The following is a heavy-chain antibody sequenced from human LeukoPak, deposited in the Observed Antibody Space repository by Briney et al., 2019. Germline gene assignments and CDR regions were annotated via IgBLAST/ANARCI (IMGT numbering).Heavy chain of an antibody. V-gene: IGHV3-23*01. Sequence: GGSLRLSCAASGFTVSSYWMSWVRQAPGKGLEWVSSISGSGGSTYYADSVKGRFTISRDNSKNTLYLQMNSLRAEDTAVYYCAKAWQLWDDYWGQGTLVTVSS. D-gene: IGHD5-18*01. CDR3: AKAWQLWDDY. J-gene: IGHJ4*02. CDR2: ISGSGGST. CDR1: GFTVSSYW.